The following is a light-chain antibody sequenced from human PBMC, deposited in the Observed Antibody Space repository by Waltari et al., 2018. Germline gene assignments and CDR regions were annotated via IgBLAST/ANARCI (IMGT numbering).Light chain of an antibody. V-gene: IGLV2-8*01. CDR1: SSDVGGYNY. J-gene: IGLJ2*01. CDR3: SSYAGNHVV. Sequence: QSALTQPPSASGSPGQSVTISCTGTSSDVGGYNYVSWYQHHPGKAPKLRIYEVSKRPSGVPDRFSGSKSGNTASLTVSGLQTEDEADYYCSSYAGNHVVFGGGTKLTVL. CDR2: EVS.